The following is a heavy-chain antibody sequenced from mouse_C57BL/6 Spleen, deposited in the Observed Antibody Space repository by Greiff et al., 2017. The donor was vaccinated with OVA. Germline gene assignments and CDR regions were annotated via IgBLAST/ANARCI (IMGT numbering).Heavy chain of an antibody. Sequence: QVQLQQSGPELVKPGASVTISCKASGYAFSSSWMNWVKQRPGKGLEWIGRIYTGDGDTNYNGKITGKATLTADKASSTAYMLLSSLTSEDSAVYFCERSRDYTGRGAMDYWGQGTSVTVSS. V-gene: IGHV1-82*01. CDR1: GYAFSSSW. CDR3: ERSRDYTGRGAMDY. CDR2: IYTGDGDT. D-gene: IGHD1-1*01. J-gene: IGHJ4*01.